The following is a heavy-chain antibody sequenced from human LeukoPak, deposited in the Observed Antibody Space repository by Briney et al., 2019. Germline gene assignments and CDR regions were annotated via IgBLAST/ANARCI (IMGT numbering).Heavy chain of an antibody. Sequence: SETLSLTCTVSGGSISSHYWSWIRQPPGKGLEWIGYIYYSGSTNYNPSLKSRVTISVDTSKNQFSLKLSSVTAADTAVYYCARTIGIYDSSLFDYWGQGTLVTVS. J-gene: IGHJ4*02. CDR1: GGSISSHY. D-gene: IGHD3-22*01. CDR3: ARTIGIYDSSLFDY. CDR2: IYYSGST. V-gene: IGHV4-59*11.